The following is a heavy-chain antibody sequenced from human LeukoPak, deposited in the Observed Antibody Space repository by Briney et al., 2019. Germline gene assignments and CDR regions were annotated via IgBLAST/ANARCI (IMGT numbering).Heavy chain of an antibody. V-gene: IGHV3-30*02. D-gene: IGHD6-6*01. CDR2: IRYDGSNK. CDR1: GFPFSIYG. J-gene: IGHJ3*02. Sequence: GGSLRLSCAVSGFPFSIYGMQGVRQAPGKGLEWVAFIRYDGSNKYYADSVQGRFTISRDNSKNTLYLQMNRLRAEDTALYFCANLEYSSPDDAFDIWGQGTMVTVPS. CDR3: ANLEYSSPDDAFDI.